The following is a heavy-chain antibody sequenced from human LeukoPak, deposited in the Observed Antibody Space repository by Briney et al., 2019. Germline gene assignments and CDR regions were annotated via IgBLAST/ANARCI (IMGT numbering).Heavy chain of an antibody. Sequence: ASVKVSCKASGYTFTSYYMHWVRQAPGQGLEWMGIINPSGGSTSYAQKFQGRVTMTRDTSTSTVYMELSSLRAEDTALYYCAKDRGIAAAGYYFDYWGQGTLVTVSS. D-gene: IGHD6-13*01. CDR2: INPSGGST. V-gene: IGHV1-46*01. CDR3: AKDRGIAAAGYYFDY. CDR1: GYTFTSYY. J-gene: IGHJ4*02.